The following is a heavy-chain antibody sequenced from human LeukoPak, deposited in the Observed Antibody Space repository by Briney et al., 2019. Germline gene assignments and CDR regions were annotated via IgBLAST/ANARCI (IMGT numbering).Heavy chain of an antibody. Sequence: SETLSLTCTVSGGSISSGGYYWGWIRQPPGKGLEWIGSIYYSGSTYYNPSLKSRVTISVDTSKNQFSLKLSSVTAADTAVYYCARRVEGAGQLATHPFDYWGQGTLVTVSS. D-gene: IGHD6-6*01. CDR2: IYYSGST. V-gene: IGHV4-39*01. J-gene: IGHJ4*02. CDR3: ARRVEGAGQLATHPFDY. CDR1: GGSISSGGYY.